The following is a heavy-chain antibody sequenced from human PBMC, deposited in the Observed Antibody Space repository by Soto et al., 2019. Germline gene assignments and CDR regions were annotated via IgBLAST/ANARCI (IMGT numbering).Heavy chain of an antibody. Sequence: SETLSLTCAASGYSISSGYYWGWLWQPTGKGLEWFGSIYHGGSTYYNPSLNSRVTFSIDMTNNYVSLILNSVTAADTALFYCARVALWSPYYYDSSPSTVEKWFDPVCQEALVTVSS. D-gene: IGHD3-22*01. CDR2: IYHGGST. V-gene: IGHV4-38-2*01. CDR1: GYSISSGYY. J-gene: IGHJ5*02. CDR3: ARVALWSPYYYDSSPSTVEKWFDP.